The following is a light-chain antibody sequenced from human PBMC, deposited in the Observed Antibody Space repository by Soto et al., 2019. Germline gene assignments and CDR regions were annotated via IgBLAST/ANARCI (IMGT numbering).Light chain of an antibody. Sequence: QSVLTQPPSASGTPGQRVTISCSGSTSNIGSKTVSWYQQLPGSAPKVLIYDDNKRPSGIPGRFSGSKSGASATLGITGLQTGDEADYYCGTWDRSLRGVVFGGGTKLTVL. J-gene: IGLJ3*02. CDR3: GTWDRSLRGVV. CDR2: DDN. V-gene: IGLV1-51*01. CDR1: TSNIGSKT.